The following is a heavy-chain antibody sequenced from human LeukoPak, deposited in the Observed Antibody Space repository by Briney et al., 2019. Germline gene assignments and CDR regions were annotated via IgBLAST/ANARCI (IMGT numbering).Heavy chain of an antibody. CDR3: ARHRIAAADYYYYYMDV. Sequence: PSETLSLTCAVSGGSFSGYYWSWIRQPPGKGLEWIGEINHSGSTNYNPSLKSRVTISVDTSKNQFSLKLSSVTAADTAVYYCARHRIAAADYYYYYMDVWGKGTTVTISS. V-gene: IGHV4-34*01. J-gene: IGHJ6*03. D-gene: IGHD6-13*01. CDR1: GGSFSGYY. CDR2: INHSGST.